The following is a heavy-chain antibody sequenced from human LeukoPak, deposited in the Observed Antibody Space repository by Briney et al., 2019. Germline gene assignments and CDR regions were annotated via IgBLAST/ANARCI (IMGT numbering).Heavy chain of an antibody. CDR3: AKDRGYGEHEPFES. CDR1: GFTFIVYP. D-gene: IGHD4/OR15-4a*01. V-gene: IGHV3-30*18. CDR2: SAHDEEGK. Sequence: GGSLRLSCVGSGFTFIVYPMHWVRHAPGKGLEWVAVSAHDEEGKQSADSVKGRFTLSRDTSRDSVQLRMNRLRDEDTAVYYCAKDRGYGEHEPFESWGQGSLVTVSS. J-gene: IGHJ4*02.